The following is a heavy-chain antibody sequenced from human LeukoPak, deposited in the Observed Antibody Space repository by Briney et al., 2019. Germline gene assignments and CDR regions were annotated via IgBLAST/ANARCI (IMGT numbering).Heavy chain of an antibody. CDR2: IRYHGSDK. D-gene: IGHD2-2*01. V-gene: IGHV3-30*02. CDR1: GFTFSSYG. Sequence: GGSLRLSCAASGFTFSSYGMHWVRQAPGKGLEWVAFIRYHGSDKYYADSVKGRFTISRDNSKNTLYLQMNSLRPEDTSVYYCARSPTSWYFDYWGQGTLVTVSS. CDR3: ARSPTSWYFDY. J-gene: IGHJ4*02.